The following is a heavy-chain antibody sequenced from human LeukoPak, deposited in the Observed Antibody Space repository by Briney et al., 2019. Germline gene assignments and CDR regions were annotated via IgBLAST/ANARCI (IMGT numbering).Heavy chain of an antibody. Sequence: PGGSLRLSCAAFGFTFSSYAMSWVRQAPGKGLEWVSAISGSGGSTYYADSVKGRFTISRDNSKNTLYLQMNSLRAEDTAVYYCAKDPEYSSGWYIDYWGQGTLVTVSS. D-gene: IGHD6-19*01. V-gene: IGHV3-23*01. CDR3: AKDPEYSSGWYIDY. CDR1: GFTFSSYA. CDR2: ISGSGGST. J-gene: IGHJ4*02.